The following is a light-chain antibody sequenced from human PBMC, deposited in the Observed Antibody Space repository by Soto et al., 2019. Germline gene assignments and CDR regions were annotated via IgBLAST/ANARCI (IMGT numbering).Light chain of an antibody. CDR3: XQTXSPPYT. Sequence: DIQMTQSLSSLSASVGDTVTITCRASQSISNSLSWYQQKPGKAPKFLIYVASTLQRGVPSRFSGRGSGTDFTLTISSLQPEDXXXXXXXQTXSPPYTFGQGTKLEIK. CDR1: QSISNS. J-gene: IGKJ2*01. CDR2: VAS. V-gene: IGKV1-39*01.